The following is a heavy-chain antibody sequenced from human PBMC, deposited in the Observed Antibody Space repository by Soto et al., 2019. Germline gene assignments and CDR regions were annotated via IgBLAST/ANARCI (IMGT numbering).Heavy chain of an antibody. V-gene: IGHV1-69*01. Sequence: QVQLVQSGAEVKKPGSSVKVSCKASGGTFSSYAISWVRQAPGQGLEWMGGIIPIFGTANYAQKFQGRVTITADESTRTAYMERSSLRSEDTAVYYCARDRRRGYSSSYYYGMDVWGQGTTVTVSS. CDR1: GGTFSSYA. J-gene: IGHJ6*02. CDR3: ARDRRRGYSSSYYYGMDV. D-gene: IGHD6-6*01. CDR2: IIPIFGTA.